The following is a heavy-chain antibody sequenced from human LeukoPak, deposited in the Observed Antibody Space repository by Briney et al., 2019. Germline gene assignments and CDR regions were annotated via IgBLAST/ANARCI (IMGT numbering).Heavy chain of an antibody. V-gene: IGHV3-11*04. J-gene: IGHJ3*02. CDR2: ISGSGHDI. CDR1: GFTFSDSY. Sequence: PGGSLRLSCAASGFTFSDSYMTWVRQAPGKGVEWVAYISGSGHDINYSDSVKGRFTISRDNAKNSLYLQMSSLRVEDTAVYYCARALKELEPGAFDIWGQGTMVTVSS. CDR3: ARALKELEPGAFDI. D-gene: IGHD1-1*01.